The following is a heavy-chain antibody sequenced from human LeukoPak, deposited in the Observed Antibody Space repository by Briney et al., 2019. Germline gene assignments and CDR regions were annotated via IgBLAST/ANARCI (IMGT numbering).Heavy chain of an antibody. CDR1: GYSFTSYL. J-gene: IGHJ4*02. V-gene: IGHV5-51*01. CDR3: ARTLIFYDSSGYFDY. Sequence: GESLKISCKGSGYSFTSYLIAWVRPMPGKGLEWMGIIYPGDSDTRYSPSFQGQVIISADKSISTAYLQWSSLKASDTAMYYCARTLIFYDSSGYFDYWGQGTLVTVSS. CDR2: IYPGDSDT. D-gene: IGHD3-22*01.